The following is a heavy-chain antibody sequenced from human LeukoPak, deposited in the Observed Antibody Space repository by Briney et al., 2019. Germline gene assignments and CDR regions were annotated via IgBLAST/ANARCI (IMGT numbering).Heavy chain of an antibody. V-gene: IGHV1-69*06. CDR2: IIPIFGTA. D-gene: IGHD4-11*01. Sequence: ASVKVSCKVSGYTLTELSMHWVRQAPGKGLEWMGGIIPIFGTANYAQKFQGRVTITADKSTSTAYMELSSVRSEDTAVYYCARGYSNFDYWGQGTLVTVSS. J-gene: IGHJ4*02. CDR1: GYTLTELS. CDR3: ARGYSNFDY.